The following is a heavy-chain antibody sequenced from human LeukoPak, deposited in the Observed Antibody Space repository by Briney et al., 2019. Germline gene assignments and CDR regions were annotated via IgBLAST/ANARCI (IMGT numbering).Heavy chain of an antibody. V-gene: IGHV3-7*01. J-gene: IGHJ4*02. CDR3: AGDGDCSGDNCPPPLGY. Sequence: GGSLRLSCAASGFTFSSYWMSWVRQAPGKGLEWVANIKQDGSEKYYVESVKGRFTISRDNAKKSLFLQMNSLRAEDTAIYYCAGDGDCSGDNCPPPLGYWGQGTLVTVSS. CDR2: IKQDGSEK. CDR1: GFTFSSYW. D-gene: IGHD2-15*01.